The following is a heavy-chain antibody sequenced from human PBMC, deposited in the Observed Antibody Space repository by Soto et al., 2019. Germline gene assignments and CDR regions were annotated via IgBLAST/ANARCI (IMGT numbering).Heavy chain of an antibody. Sequence: QVQLQESGPGLVKPSETLSLTCTVSGGSVSSSLYYWSWIRQPPGKGLEWIGYIDYSGSTNYNPSLKSRVTISVDTSKNQFSLRLSSVIAADTAVYYCARVTGYSGYDYWGQGTLVTVSS. D-gene: IGHD5-12*01. CDR2: IDYSGST. CDR3: ARVTGYSGYDY. CDR1: GGSVSSSLYY. V-gene: IGHV4-61*01. J-gene: IGHJ4*02.